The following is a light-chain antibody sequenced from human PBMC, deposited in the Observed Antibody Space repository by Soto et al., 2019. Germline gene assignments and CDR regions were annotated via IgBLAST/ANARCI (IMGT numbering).Light chain of an antibody. CDR2: KAS. CDR3: LQRSNWPWT. J-gene: IGKJ1*01. Sequence: DIQTTQCPSTLSASVGDRVTMTCRASQNINVWLAWYQQKPGKAAKLLIYKASSLESGVPSRFSGSGSGTDFTLTISSLEPEDFAVYYCLQRSNWPWTVGQGTQVDIK. CDR1: QNINVW. V-gene: IGKV1-5*03.